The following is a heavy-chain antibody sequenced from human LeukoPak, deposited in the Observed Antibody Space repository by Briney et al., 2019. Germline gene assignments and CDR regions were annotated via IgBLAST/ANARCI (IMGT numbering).Heavy chain of an antibody. CDR2: ISVSGAGT. CDR1: GFTFTNHV. D-gene: IGHD2-21*02. Sequence: GGSLRLSCAASGFTFTNHVITWVLQAPGKGLEWASGISVSGAGTFYAESVKGRFTISRDNSKTTLSLQMNSLRAEDTAIYYCAKVDPASVTGGVFYYYYYMDVWGKGTTVTVSS. V-gene: IGHV3-23*01. CDR3: AKVDPASVTGGVFYYYYYMDV. J-gene: IGHJ6*03.